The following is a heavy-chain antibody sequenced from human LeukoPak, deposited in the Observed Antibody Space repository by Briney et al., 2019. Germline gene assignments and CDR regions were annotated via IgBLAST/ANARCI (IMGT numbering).Heavy chain of an antibody. CDR2: INPGGSSI. Sequence: GRSLRLSCAASGFTFSSYWMHWVRQVPGKGLVWVARINPGGSSITYADSVKGRFTISRDNSKNTLYLQMNSLRAEDTAVYYCAKDGVLKVDTAILWGQGTLVTVSS. J-gene: IGHJ4*02. D-gene: IGHD5-18*01. CDR1: GFTFSSYW. V-gene: IGHV3-74*01. CDR3: AKDGVLKVDTAIL.